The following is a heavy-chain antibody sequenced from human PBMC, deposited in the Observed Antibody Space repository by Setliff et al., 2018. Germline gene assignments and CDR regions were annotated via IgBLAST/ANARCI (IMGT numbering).Heavy chain of an antibody. Sequence: ASVKVSCKASGYTFTGYYMHWVRQAPGQGLEWMGWINPNSGGTNYAQKFQGRVTMIRDTSISTAYMELSRLRSDDTAVYYCAREIRVVVPAAPRYYGMDVWGQGTTVTVSS. J-gene: IGHJ6*02. D-gene: IGHD2-2*01. V-gene: IGHV1-2*02. CDR1: GYTFTGYY. CDR3: AREIRVVVPAAPRYYGMDV. CDR2: INPNSGGT.